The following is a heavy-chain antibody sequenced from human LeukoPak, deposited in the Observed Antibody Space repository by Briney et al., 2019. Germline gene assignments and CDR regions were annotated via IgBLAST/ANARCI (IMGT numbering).Heavy chain of an antibody. CDR1: GLTFSTYT. J-gene: IGHJ4*02. CDR2: ISFDGGNK. CDR3: ARDANHFDY. V-gene: IGHV3-30*04. Sequence: GYLVLSCAASGLTFSTYTMYGVGQAPGRGLEWVAVISFDGGNKYYADSVKGRFTISRDNSENTLYLQMNSLTAEDTAVYYCARDANHFDYWGQGTLVTVSP.